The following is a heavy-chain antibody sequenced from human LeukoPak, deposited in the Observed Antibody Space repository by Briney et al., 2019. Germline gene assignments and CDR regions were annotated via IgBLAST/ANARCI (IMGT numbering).Heavy chain of an antibody. J-gene: IGHJ4*02. CDR1: GVTFSNAW. CDR2: IKRKTDGGTT. CDR3: TTVGYDSSGFNY. D-gene: IGHD3-22*01. V-gene: IGHV3-15*01. Sequence: KPGGSLRLSCAASGVTFSNAWMSWVRQAPGKGLEWVGRIKRKTDGGTTDYAAPVKGRFTISRDDSKNTLYLQMNSLKNEDTAVYYCTTVGYDSSGFNYWGQGTLVTVSS.